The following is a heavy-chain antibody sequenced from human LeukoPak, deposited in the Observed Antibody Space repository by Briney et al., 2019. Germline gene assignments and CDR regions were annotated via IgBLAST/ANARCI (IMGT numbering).Heavy chain of an antibody. V-gene: IGHV3-7*01. J-gene: IGHJ4*02. CDR2: IKQDGSEK. CDR3: ARLIEGAGFEY. CDR1: GFTFSNYW. Sequence: GGSLRLSCAASGFTFSNYWMSWVRQAPGKGLEWVANIKQDGSEKYYVDSVKGRFIISRHNARNSLYLQMNSLRADDTAVYYCARLIEGAGFEYWGQGTLVTVSS. D-gene: IGHD6-13*01.